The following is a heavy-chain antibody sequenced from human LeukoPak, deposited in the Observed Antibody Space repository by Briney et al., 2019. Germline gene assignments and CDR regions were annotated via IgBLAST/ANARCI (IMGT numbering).Heavy chain of an antibody. V-gene: IGHV4-34*01. CDR1: GGSFSGYY. CDR3: ARGVTLYHNSMVRGVINPGYYYMDV. Sequence: ASETLSLTCAVYGGSFSGYYWSWIRQPPGKGLEWIGEINHSGSTNYNPSLKSRVTISVDTSKNQFSLKLSSVTAADTAVYYCARGVTLYHNSMVRGVINPGYYYMDVWGKGTTVTVSS. CDR2: INHSGST. D-gene: IGHD3-10*01. J-gene: IGHJ6*03.